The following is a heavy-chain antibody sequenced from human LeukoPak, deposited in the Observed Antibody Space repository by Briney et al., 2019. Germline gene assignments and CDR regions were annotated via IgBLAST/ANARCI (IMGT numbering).Heavy chain of an antibody. CDR2: ISVSGGTT. CDR3: AKLLGATPYDY. J-gene: IGHJ4*02. Sequence: GGPLRLSCAASGFTFRNYAMNWVRQAPGKWLEFVASISVSGGTTYYADSVTGRFTITRDNSKNTLYLQMNSLRAEDTALYYCAKLLGATPYDYWGQGTLVTVSS. CDR1: GFTFRNYA. D-gene: IGHD1-26*01. V-gene: IGHV3-23*01.